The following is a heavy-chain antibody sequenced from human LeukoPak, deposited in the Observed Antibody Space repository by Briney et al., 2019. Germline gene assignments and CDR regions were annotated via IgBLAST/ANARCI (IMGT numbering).Heavy chain of an antibody. Sequence: SVKVSCKAYGGTFSTYRISWVRQAPGQGLEWMGGVIPIFGTAHYAQKFQGRVTITADVSTSTAYMEVSSLRSEDTAVYYCATDAPSETALASAFDIWSQGTMVTVSP. J-gene: IGHJ3*02. CDR2: VIPIFGTA. CDR1: GGTFSTYR. CDR3: ATDAPSETALASAFDI. V-gene: IGHV1-69*13. D-gene: IGHD5-18*01.